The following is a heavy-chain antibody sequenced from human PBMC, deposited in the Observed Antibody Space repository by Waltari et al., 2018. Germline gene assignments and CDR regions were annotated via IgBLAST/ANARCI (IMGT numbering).Heavy chain of an antibody. J-gene: IGHJ4*02. V-gene: IGHV1-46*01. Sequence: QVQLVQSGAEVKKPGASVTVSCKASGYTFTSYYMHWVRQAPGQGLEWMGIINPSGGSTSYAQKFQGRVTMTRDTSTSTVYMELSSLRSEDTAVYYCARAATVTTGDYWGQGTLVTVSS. CDR2: INPSGGST. CDR1: GYTFTSYY. CDR3: ARAATVTTGDY. D-gene: IGHD4-17*01.